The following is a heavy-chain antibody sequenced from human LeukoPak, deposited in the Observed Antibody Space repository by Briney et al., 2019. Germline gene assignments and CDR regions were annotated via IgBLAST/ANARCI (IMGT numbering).Heavy chain of an antibody. J-gene: IGHJ4*02. Sequence: GGSLRLSCAASGFTFSSYAMHWVRQAPGKGLEWVAVISYDGSNKYYADSVKGRFTISRDNSKNTLYLQMNSLRAEDTAVYYCARVPSIAVLDYWGQGTLVTVSS. CDR3: ARVPSIAVLDY. CDR2: ISYDGSNK. V-gene: IGHV3-30*04. D-gene: IGHD6-6*01. CDR1: GFTFSSYA.